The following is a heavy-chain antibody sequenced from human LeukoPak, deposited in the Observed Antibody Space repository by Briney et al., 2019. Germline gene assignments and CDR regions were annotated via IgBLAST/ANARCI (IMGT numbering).Heavy chain of an antibody. Sequence: GGSLRLSCAASGFTFSSYGMHWVRQAPGKGLEWVAFIRYDGSNKYYADSVKGRFTISRDNSKNTLYLQMNSLRAEDTAVYYCARDLERYYYDSSANRPLDYWGQGTLVTVSS. CDR3: ARDLERYYYDSSANRPLDY. CDR2: IRYDGSNK. J-gene: IGHJ4*02. D-gene: IGHD3-22*01. CDR1: GFTFSSYG. V-gene: IGHV3-30*02.